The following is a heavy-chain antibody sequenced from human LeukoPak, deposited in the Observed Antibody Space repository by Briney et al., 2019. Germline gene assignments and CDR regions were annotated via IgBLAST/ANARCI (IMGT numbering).Heavy chain of an antibody. CDR2: ISSSSSYI. CDR1: GFTFSSYS. CDR3: ARDIPLVREVDY. Sequence: PGGSLRLSCAASGFTFSSYSMNWVRQAPGKGLEWVSSISSSSSYIYYADSVKGRFTISRDNAKNSLYLQMNSLRAEDTAVYYCARDIPLVREVDYWGQGTLVTVSS. J-gene: IGHJ4*02. D-gene: IGHD3-10*01. V-gene: IGHV3-21*01.